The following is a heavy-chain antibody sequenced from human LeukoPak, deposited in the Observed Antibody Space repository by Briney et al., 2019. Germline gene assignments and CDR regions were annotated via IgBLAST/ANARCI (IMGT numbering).Heavy chain of an antibody. J-gene: IGHJ6*03. V-gene: IGHV3-21*04. Sequence: KPGGSLRLXCAASGFTFSSYSMNWVRQAPGKRLEWVSSISSSSSYVYYADSVKGRFTISRDNAKNSLYLQMNSLRAEDTAVYYCARGNYDFWSGYTPDYYYYYMDVGGKGTTVTVSS. CDR3: ARGNYDFWSGYTPDYYYYYMDV. D-gene: IGHD3-3*01. CDR2: ISSSSSYV. CDR1: GFTFSSYS.